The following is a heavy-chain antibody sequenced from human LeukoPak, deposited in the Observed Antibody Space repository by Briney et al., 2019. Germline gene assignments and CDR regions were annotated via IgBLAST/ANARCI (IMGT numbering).Heavy chain of an antibody. V-gene: IGHV5-51*01. J-gene: IGHJ4*02. Sequence: GESLKISCKASGYSFTNYWIGWVRQMPGNALEWMGIIYPGDSNIRYSPSFQGQVTISADKSITTGYLQWSSLKASDTAIYYCARHSSSGTSCYGYWGQGALVTVSS. CDR1: GYSFTNYW. CDR2: IYPGDSNI. D-gene: IGHD2-15*01. CDR3: ARHSSSGTSCYGY.